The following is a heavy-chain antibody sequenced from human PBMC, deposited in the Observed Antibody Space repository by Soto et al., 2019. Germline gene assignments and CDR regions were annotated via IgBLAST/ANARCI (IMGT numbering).Heavy chain of an antibody. CDR3: AREPGYWNYGYS. CDR2: ISSSGSFI. CDR1: GFTFRTYG. D-gene: IGHD1-7*01. V-gene: IGHV3-21*01. J-gene: IGHJ4*02. Sequence: AGGSLRLSCAASGFTFRTYGMNWVRRAPGGGLEWVASISSSGSFIYYADSVKGRFTISRDDAEKSLYLQMNSLRAEDTALYYCAREPGYWNYGYSWGQGTLVTVSS.